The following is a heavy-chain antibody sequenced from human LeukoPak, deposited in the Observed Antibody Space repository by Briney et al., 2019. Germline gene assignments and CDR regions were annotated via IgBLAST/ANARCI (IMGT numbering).Heavy chain of an antibody. V-gene: IGHV4-34*01. CDR1: GGSFSGHY. J-gene: IGHJ4*02. D-gene: IGHD3-10*01. CDR3: ARPRYVSGSLDS. Sequence: SETPSLTCAVYGGSFSGHYWTWIRQPPGKGLEWIGEINHSGSTTYNPSLNNRVTISIDTSKNQFSLKLRSVTAADTAVYYCARPRYVSGSLDSWGQGTLVTVSS. CDR2: INHSGST.